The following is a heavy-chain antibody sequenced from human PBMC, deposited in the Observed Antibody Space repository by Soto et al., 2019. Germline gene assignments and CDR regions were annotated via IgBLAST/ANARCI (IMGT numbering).Heavy chain of an antibody. CDR1: GDTLTELY. Sequence: GASVKVSCKVYGDTLTELYIHWVRQAPGKGLEWLGGIDPEDGEMISAQKFRGRITMTEDTSTDTAYMKLTSLRSEDTAIYYCAILLSPVHGHHLYNGFAPWGQGTLVPVSS. J-gene: IGHJ5*02. V-gene: IGHV1-24*01. CDR2: IDPEDGEM. D-gene: IGHD2-21*01. CDR3: AILLSPVHGHHLYNGFAP.